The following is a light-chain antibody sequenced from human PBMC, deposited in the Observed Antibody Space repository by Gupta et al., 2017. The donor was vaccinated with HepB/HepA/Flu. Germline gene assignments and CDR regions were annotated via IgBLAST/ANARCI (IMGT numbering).Light chain of an antibody. Sequence: SYELTQLPSVSGSPGQTARITCSGDKLGDKYACWYQQKPGQYPVLVIYQDSKRPSGIPERFSGSNSGNTATLTISGTQAMDEADYYCQAWDSSTVVFGGGTKLTVL. CDR2: QDS. CDR1: KLGDKY. CDR3: QAWDSSTVV. J-gene: IGLJ2*01. V-gene: IGLV3-1*01.